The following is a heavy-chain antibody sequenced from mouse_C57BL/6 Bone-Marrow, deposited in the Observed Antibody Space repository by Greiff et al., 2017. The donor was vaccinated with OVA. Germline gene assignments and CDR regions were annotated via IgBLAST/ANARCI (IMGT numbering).Heavy chain of an antibody. Sequence: QVQLQQSGAELVRPGTSVKMSCKASGYTFTNYWIGWAKQRPGHGLEWIGDIYPGGGSTNYNEKFKGKATLTAAKSSSTAYMQFSSLTSEDSAIYYCARWGSNYRVYYYAMDYWGQGTSVTVSS. J-gene: IGHJ4*01. CDR3: ARWGSNYRVYYYAMDY. CDR2: IYPGGGST. D-gene: IGHD2-5*01. V-gene: IGHV1-63*01. CDR1: GYTFTNYW.